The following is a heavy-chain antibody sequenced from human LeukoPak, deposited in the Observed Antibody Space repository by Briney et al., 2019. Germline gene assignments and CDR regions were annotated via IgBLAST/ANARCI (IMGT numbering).Heavy chain of an antibody. CDR2: IYTGGST. Sequence: GGSLRLSCAASGITVTSNHMSWVRQAPGKELEWVSLIYTGGSTYYGDSVKGRFTISRDNSKNTLYLQMDSLRTEDTAVYFCAKLYNYGYINWGQGTLVTVSS. V-gene: IGHV3-66*01. D-gene: IGHD5-18*01. J-gene: IGHJ4*02. CDR1: GITVTSNH. CDR3: AKLYNYGYIN.